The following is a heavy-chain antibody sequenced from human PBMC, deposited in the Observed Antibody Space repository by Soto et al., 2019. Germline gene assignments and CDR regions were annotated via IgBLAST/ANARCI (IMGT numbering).Heavy chain of an antibody. CDR3: ARYCSGGSCYTTRYYDMDV. J-gene: IGHJ6*02. CDR2: IDPSDSYT. Sequence: GESLKISCKGSGYSFTSYWISWVRQMPGKGLEWMGRIDPSDSYTNYSPSFQGYVTISADKSISTAYLQWSSLKASDTAMYYCARYCSGGSCYTTRYYDMDVWGQGTTVTVSS. CDR1: GYSFTSYW. D-gene: IGHD2-15*01. V-gene: IGHV5-10-1*01.